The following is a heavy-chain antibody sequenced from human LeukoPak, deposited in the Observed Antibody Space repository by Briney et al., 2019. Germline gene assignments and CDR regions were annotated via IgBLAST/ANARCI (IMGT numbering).Heavy chain of an antibody. CDR1: GFAVNTYD. Sequence: GGSLRLSCAASGFAVNTYDMHWVRHAPGEGPQWIAYFGISGTIYYADSVRGRFTIPRDSAKNSLYLQMNGLRVDDTAIYYCAGYGVYPYWGQGTPVTVSS. J-gene: IGHJ4*02. CDR3: AGYGVYPY. V-gene: IGHV3-48*01. D-gene: IGHD5/OR15-5a*01. CDR2: FGISGTI.